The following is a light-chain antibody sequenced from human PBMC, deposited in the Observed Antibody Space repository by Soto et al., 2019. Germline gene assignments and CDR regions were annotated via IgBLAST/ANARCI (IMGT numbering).Light chain of an antibody. CDR2: DAS. Sequence: EIVLTQSPATLSLSPGERATLSCRASQSVSSYLAWYQQKPGQAPRLLIHDASNRATGIPARFSGSGSGTDFNLTISSLEPEDFAVYYCQQRSNWPPMYTFGQGTKLEIK. J-gene: IGKJ2*01. CDR3: QQRSNWPPMYT. V-gene: IGKV3-11*01. CDR1: QSVSSY.